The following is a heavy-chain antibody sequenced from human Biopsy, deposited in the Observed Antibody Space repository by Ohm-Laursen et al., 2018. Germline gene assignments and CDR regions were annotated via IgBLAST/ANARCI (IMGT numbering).Heavy chain of an antibody. Sequence: GASVKVSCKASGDAFLGYYLHWVRQAPGQGLEWMGSICPNSGDTDFAQKFQGRVSMTRDTSVSTAYLELSSLRSDDTAIYYCARDLLEWSLPSWGQGTLVTVSS. CDR1: GDAFLGYY. D-gene: IGHD3-3*01. V-gene: IGHV1-2*02. CDR3: ARDLLEWSLPS. CDR2: ICPNSGDT. J-gene: IGHJ4*02.